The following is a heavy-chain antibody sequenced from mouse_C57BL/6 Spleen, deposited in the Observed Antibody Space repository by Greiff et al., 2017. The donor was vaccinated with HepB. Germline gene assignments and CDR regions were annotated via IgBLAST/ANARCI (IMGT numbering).Heavy chain of an antibody. CDR3: TRTTIVKIRAWFAY. D-gene: IGHD2-5*01. CDR1: GYTFTDYE. Sequence: QVQLQQSGAELVRPGASVTLSCKASGYTFTDYEMHWVKQTPVHGLEWIGAIDPETGGTAYNQKFKGKAILTADKSSSTAYMELRSLTSEDSAVYYCTRTTIVKIRAWFAYWGQGTLVTVSA. J-gene: IGHJ3*01. V-gene: IGHV1-15*01. CDR2: IDPETGGT.